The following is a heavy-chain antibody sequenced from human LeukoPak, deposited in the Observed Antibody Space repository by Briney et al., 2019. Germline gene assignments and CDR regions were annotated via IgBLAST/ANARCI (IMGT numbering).Heavy chain of an antibody. V-gene: IGHV1-46*01. D-gene: IGHD3-9*01. Sequence: ASVNVSCKPSGYTFTSYYMHWVRPAPGQGLEWMGIINPSGGSTSYAQKFQGRVTVTRDMSTSTVYMELSSLRSEDTAVYYCARGLGPTMWDILTGDLSALDYYYYMDVWGKGTTVTVSS. CDR3: ARGLGPTMWDILTGDLSALDYYYYMDV. CDR1: GYTFTSYY. J-gene: IGHJ6*03. CDR2: INPSGGST.